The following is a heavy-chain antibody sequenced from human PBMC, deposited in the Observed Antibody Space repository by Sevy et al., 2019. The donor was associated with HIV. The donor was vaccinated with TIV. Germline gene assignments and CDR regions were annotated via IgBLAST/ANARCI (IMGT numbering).Heavy chain of an antibody. V-gene: IGHV1-24*01. Sequence: ASVKVSCKVSGYTLTELSMHWVRQAPGKGLEWMGGFDPEDGETIYAQKFQGRVTMTEDTSTDTANMELSSLRSEDTAVYYCATGRWECVGYCSSTSHNYYYYGMDVWGQGTTVTVSS. J-gene: IGHJ6*02. CDR2: FDPEDGET. CDR3: ATGRWECVGYCSSTSHNYYYYGMDV. CDR1: GYTLTELS. D-gene: IGHD2-2*01.